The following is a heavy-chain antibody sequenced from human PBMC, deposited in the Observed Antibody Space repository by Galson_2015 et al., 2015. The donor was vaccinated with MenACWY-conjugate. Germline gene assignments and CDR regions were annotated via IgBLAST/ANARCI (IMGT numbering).Heavy chain of an antibody. Sequence: SLRLSCAASGFTFNKFAMTWIRQAPGKGLEWVSATSGSGGVTYHADSVKGRFTISRDNSKNTLYLQMNGLKAEDTAIYYCAKGPLYDSSGSDSDYFEFWGQGTLVTVSS. J-gene: IGHJ4*02. D-gene: IGHD3-22*01. CDR1: GFTFNKFA. CDR3: AKGPLYDSSGSDSDYFEF. V-gene: IGHV3-23*01. CDR2: TSGSGGVT.